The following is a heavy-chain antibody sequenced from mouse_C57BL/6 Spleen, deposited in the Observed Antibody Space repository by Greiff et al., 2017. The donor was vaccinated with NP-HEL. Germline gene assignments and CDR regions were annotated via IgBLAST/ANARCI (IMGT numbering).Heavy chain of an antibody. CDR2: IDPENGDT. D-gene: IGHD1-1*01. CDR3: TRYYYGSRGYFDY. Sequence: EVQLQQSGAELVRPGASVKLSCTASGFNIKDDYMHWVKQRPEQGLEWIGWIDPENGDTEYASKFQGKATITADTSSNTAYLQLSSLTSEDTAVYYCTRYYYGSRGYFDYWGQGTTLTVSS. J-gene: IGHJ2*01. V-gene: IGHV14-4*01. CDR1: GFNIKDDY.